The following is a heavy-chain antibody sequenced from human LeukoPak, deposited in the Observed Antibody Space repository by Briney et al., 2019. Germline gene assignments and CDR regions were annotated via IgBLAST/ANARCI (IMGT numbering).Heavy chain of an antibody. Sequence: ESGPTLVKPTQTLTLTCTFSGFSLSTSGVGVGWIRQPPGKGLEWIANIYRSGTTYYNPSLKSRVTISIDTSKNQVSLRLTSVTAADTAVYYCARQSGSYYDYWGQGALVTVSS. CDR2: IYRSGTT. CDR1: GFSLSTSGVG. V-gene: IGHV4-39*01. D-gene: IGHD1-26*01. J-gene: IGHJ4*03. CDR3: ARQSGSYYDY.